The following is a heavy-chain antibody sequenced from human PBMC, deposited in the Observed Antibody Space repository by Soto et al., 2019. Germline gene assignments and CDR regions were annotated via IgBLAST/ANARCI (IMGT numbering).Heavy chain of an antibody. Sequence: SETQPLPYTVSDGSISSYYWRCIRQPPGKGLEWIGYIYYSGSTNYNPSLKSRDTISVDTSKKQFTLNMRSVTAADTAVYYCARDRGPYGSSGSNYEGAYGMDVLGQGTRVTVSS. D-gene: IGHD3-22*01. V-gene: IGHV4-59*01. CDR1: DGSISSYY. CDR3: ARDRGPYGSSGSNYEGAYGMDV. CDR2: IYYSGST. J-gene: IGHJ6*02.